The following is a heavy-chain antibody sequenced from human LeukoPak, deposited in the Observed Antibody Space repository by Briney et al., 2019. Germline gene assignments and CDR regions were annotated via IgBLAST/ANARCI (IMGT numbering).Heavy chain of an antibody. CDR2: IYTSGST. J-gene: IGHJ5*02. D-gene: IGHD3-16*01. CDR1: GGSIDSYY. CDR3: ARPKGGLGYNWLDP. Sequence: SETLSLTCTVSGGSIDSYYWSWIRQPPGKGLEWIGYIYTSGSTNYNPSLKSRVTISMDTSKKQLSLKLSSVTAADTAVYYCARPKGGLGYNWLDPWGQGTLVTVSS. V-gene: IGHV4-4*09.